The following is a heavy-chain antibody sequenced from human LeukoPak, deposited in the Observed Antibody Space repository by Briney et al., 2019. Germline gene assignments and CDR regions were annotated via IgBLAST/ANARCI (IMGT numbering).Heavy chain of an antibody. CDR1: GGSISSYY. CDR3: ARHDDILTGYYFHH. CDR2: IYSSGST. V-gene: IGHV4-4*07. D-gene: IGHD3-9*01. Sequence: SETLSLTCTVSGGSISSYYWSWIRQPAGKGLEWIGRIYSSGSTNYNPSLKSRVTISVDTSKNQFSLRLSSVAAADTAMYYCARHDDILTGYYFHHWGQGTLVTVSS. J-gene: IGHJ1*01.